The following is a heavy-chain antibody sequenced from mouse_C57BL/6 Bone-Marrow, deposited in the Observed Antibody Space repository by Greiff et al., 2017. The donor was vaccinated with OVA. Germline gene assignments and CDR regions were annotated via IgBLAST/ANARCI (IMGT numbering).Heavy chain of an antibody. CDR3: ARREGYYDYVYAKDY. CDR1: GYTFTSYW. J-gene: IGHJ4*01. Sequence: VQLQQPGAELVKPGASVKLSCKASGYTFTSYWMHWVKQRPGQGLEWIGMIHPNSGSTNYNEKFKSKATLTVDKSSSTAYMQLSSLTSEDSAVYYCARREGYYDYVYAKDYRGQGTSVTVSS. CDR2: IHPNSGST. V-gene: IGHV1-64*01. D-gene: IGHD2-4*01.